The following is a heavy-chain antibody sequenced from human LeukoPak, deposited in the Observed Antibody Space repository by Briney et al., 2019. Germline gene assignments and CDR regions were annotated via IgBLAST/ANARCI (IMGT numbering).Heavy chain of an antibody. CDR2: INHSGST. Sequence: TSETLSLTCAVYGGSFSGYYWSWIRQPPGKGLEWIGEINHSGSTNYNPSLKSRVTISVDTSKNQFSLKLSSVTAADTAVYYCARSLEWGYSYGYAENWFDPWGQGTLVTVSS. D-gene: IGHD5-18*01. CDR1: GGSFSGYY. V-gene: IGHV4-34*01. CDR3: ARSLEWGYSYGYAENWFDP. J-gene: IGHJ5*02.